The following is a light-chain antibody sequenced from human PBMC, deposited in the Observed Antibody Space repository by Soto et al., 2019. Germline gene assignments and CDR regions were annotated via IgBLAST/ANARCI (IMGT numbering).Light chain of an antibody. Sequence: QCVLTHPASVAWSPGHSITISCTGTSSDLAIYNYVSWYQQQPGKAPKLMIYQVTNRPSGVSNRFSGSKSGNTASLTISGLQAEEEADYYCGSYTTSSNYVFGTGTKVTVL. CDR2: QVT. J-gene: IGLJ1*01. V-gene: IGLV2-14*01. CDR3: GSYTTSSNYV. CDR1: SSDLAIYNY.